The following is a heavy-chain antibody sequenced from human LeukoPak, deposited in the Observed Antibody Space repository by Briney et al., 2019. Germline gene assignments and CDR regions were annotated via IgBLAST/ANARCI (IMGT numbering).Heavy chain of an antibody. D-gene: IGHD3-10*01. J-gene: IGHJ5*02. CDR1: GYTFTGYY. CDR3: ARGPYGSGSQLTFDP. V-gene: IGHV1-2*02. CDR2: INPNSGGT. Sequence: GASVKVSCKASGYTFTGYYMHWVRQAPGQGLEWMGWINPNSGGTNYAQKFQGRVTMTRDTSISTAYMELSRLRSDDTAVYYCARGPYGSGSQLTFDPWGQGTLVTVSS.